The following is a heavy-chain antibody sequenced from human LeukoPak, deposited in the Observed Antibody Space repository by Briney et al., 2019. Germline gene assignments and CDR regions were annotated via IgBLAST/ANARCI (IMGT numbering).Heavy chain of an antibody. CDR3: ARAALGSGNNWFDP. J-gene: IGHJ5*02. CDR2: IYYSGST. V-gene: IGHV4-59*01. Sequence: SKTLSLTCTVSGGSISSYYWCWIRQPPGKGLEWIGYIYYSGSTNYNPSLKSRVTISVDTSKNQFSLKLSSVTAADTAVYYCARAALGSGNNWFDPWGQGTLVTVSS. D-gene: IGHD3-10*01. CDR1: GGSISSYY.